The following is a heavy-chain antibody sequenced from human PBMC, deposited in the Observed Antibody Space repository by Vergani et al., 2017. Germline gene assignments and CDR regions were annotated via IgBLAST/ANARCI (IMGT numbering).Heavy chain of an antibody. V-gene: IGHV4-59*11. CDR1: FDSIRNLY. CDR3: ASDTHSGQRADR. CDR2: IHYSENT. Sequence: QVQLQESGPGLVKSSETRSLTCSVSFDSIRNLYCNWIRQPPGKGLEWIGSIHYSENTNYNPSLKTRVTISVDTSKNQFSLTLTSVTAADTAVDYCASDTHSGQRADRWGQGILVTVTS. D-gene: IGHD6-19*01. J-gene: IGHJ5*02.